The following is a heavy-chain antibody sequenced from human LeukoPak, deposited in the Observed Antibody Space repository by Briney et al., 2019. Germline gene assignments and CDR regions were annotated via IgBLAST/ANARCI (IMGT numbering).Heavy chain of an antibody. CDR2: TLYDGGIK. J-gene: IGHJ4*02. CDR1: GFTFNIYA. V-gene: IGHV3-30*15. D-gene: IGHD3-10*01. Sequence: GGSLRLSCAASGFTFNIYAMHWVRQAPGKGLEWVAVTLYDGGIKYYAESVKGRFTISRDNSKNTLYLQMSSLRADDTAVYYCARDRSYYDSGSHQGFDDWGQGTLVTVSS. CDR3: ARDRSYYDSGSHQGFDD.